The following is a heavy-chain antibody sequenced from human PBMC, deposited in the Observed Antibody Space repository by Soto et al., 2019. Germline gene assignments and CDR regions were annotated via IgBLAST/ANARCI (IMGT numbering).Heavy chain of an antibody. CDR1: GYTFTSYA. CDR3: ARGVGSGGRFDP. Sequence: GASVKVSCKASGYTFTSYAMHWVRQAPGQRLEWMGWINAGNGNTKYSQKFQGRVTITRDTSASTAYMELSSLRSEDTAVYYCARGVGSGGRFDPWGQGTLVTVSS. J-gene: IGHJ5*02. CDR2: INAGNGNT. V-gene: IGHV1-3*01. D-gene: IGHD3-10*01.